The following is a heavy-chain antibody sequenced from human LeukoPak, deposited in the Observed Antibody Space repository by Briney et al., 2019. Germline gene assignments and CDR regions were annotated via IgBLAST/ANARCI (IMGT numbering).Heavy chain of an antibody. J-gene: IGHJ6*02. CDR2: IRSKAYGGTT. D-gene: IGHD5-18*01. CDR3: TRASYSYGFYGMDV. V-gene: IGHV3-49*03. Sequence: PGGSLRLSCTASGFTFGDYAMSWFRQAPGKGLEWVGFIRSKAYGGTTEYAASVKGIFTISRDDSKSIAYLQMNSLKTEDTAVYYCTRASYSYGFYGMDVWGQGTTVTVS. CDR1: GFTFGDYA.